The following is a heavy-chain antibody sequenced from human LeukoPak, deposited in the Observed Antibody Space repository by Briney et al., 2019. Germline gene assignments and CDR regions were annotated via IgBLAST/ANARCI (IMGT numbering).Heavy chain of an antibody. D-gene: IGHD5-24*01. CDR2: IKEDGTET. J-gene: IGHJ4*02. CDR3: AKEGRSLQTY. V-gene: IGHV3-7*03. Sequence: GGSLRLSCAASGFIFSSNWMSWVRLTPGKGLEWVANIKEDGTETYYVDSVKGRFTISRDNAKNSLYLQMNSLRVEDTAVYYCAKEGRSLQTYWGQGTLVTVSS. CDR1: GFIFSSNW.